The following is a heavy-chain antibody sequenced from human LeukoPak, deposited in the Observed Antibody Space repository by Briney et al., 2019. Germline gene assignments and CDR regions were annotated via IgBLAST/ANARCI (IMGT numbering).Heavy chain of an antibody. CDR2: ISYDGSNK. CDR3: AKDGTPVGRYCSGGSCYFDY. Sequence: GRSLRLSCAASGFTFSSYGMHWVGQAPGKGLEWVAVISYDGSNKYYADSVKGRFTISRDNPKNTLYLQMNSVRAEDTAVYYCAKDGTPVGRYCSGGSCYFDYWGQGTLVTVSS. J-gene: IGHJ4*02. V-gene: IGHV3-30*18. D-gene: IGHD2-15*01. CDR1: GFTFSSYG.